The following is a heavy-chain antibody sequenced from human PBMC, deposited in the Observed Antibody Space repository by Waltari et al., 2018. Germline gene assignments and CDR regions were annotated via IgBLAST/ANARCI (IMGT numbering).Heavy chain of an antibody. CDR1: GGSFSGYY. CDR3: ARGSDGSGQFDY. V-gene: IGHV4-34*01. J-gene: IGHJ4*02. Sequence: QVQLQQWGAGLLKPSETLSLTCAVYGGSFSGYYWSWIRQPPGKGLEWIGEINHSGSTYYNPSLKSRVTISVDTSKNQFSLKLSSVTAADTAVYYCARGSDGSGQFDYWGQGTLVTVSS. CDR2: INHSGST. D-gene: IGHD3-10*01.